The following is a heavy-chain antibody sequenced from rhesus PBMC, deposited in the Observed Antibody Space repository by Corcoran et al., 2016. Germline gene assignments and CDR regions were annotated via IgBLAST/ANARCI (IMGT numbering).Heavy chain of an antibody. Sequence: QVTLKESGPALVKPTQTLTLTCTFSGFSLSTSGMGVGWIRQPPGKTLEWLARIYWDDDKRYSTSLKSSLTISKYTSKNQVVLTMTNMDPVDTATYYCARTPIAVAGDYWGQGVLVTVSS. CDR2: IYWDDDK. CDR3: ARTPIAVAGDY. J-gene: IGHJ4*01. V-gene: IGHV2-1*01. CDR1: GFSLSTSGMG. D-gene: IGHD6-37*01.